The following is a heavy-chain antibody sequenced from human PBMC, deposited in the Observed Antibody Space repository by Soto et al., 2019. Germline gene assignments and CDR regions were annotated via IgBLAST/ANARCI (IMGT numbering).Heavy chain of an antibody. CDR3: ARADFWSGFYYYGMDV. CDR1: GYTFTSYG. J-gene: IGHJ6*02. D-gene: IGHD3-3*01. CDR2: ISAYNGNT. V-gene: IGHV1-18*04. Sequence: QVQLVQSGAEVKKPGASVKVSCKASGYTFTSYGISWVRQAPGQGLEWMGWISAYNGNTNYAQKFQGWVTMTRDTSISTAYMELSRLRSDDTAVYYCARADFWSGFYYYGMDVWGQGTTVTVSS.